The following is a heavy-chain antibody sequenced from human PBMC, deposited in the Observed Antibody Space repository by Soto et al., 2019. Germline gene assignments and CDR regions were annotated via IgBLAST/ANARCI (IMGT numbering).Heavy chain of an antibody. V-gene: IGHV4-59*01. D-gene: IGHD3-22*01. CDR1: GGSFSGYY. CDR3: ARGGYYDYFDY. Sequence: PSETLSLTCAVYGGSFSGYYRSWIRQPPGKGLEWIGYIYYSGSTNYNPSLKSRVTISVDTSKNQFSLKLSSVTAADTAVYYCARGGYYDYFDYWGQGTLVTVSS. J-gene: IGHJ4*02. CDR2: IYYSGST.